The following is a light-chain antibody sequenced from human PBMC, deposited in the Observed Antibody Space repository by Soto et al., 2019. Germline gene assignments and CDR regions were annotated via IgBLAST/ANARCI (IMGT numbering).Light chain of an antibody. CDR2: GAS. CDR1: QSVGSNY. J-gene: IGKJ1*01. V-gene: IGKV3-20*01. Sequence: EIVLTKSPGTLSLSPGERAAISCRASQSVGSNYLAWYQQKPGQAPRLLIYGASNRATGISDRFSGSGSGTAITLTISRLEPGDFAVDYCHQYGSSPSTFGQGTKVEIK. CDR3: HQYGSSPST.